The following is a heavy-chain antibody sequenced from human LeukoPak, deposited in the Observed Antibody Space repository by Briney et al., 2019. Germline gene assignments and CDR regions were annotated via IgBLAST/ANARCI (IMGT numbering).Heavy chain of an antibody. V-gene: IGHV1-69*13. CDR2: IIPIFGTA. CDR3: ASGYCSGGSCYSYYFDY. Sequence: ASVKVSCKASGGTFSSYAISWVRQAPGQGLELMGGIIPIFGTANYAQKFQGRVTITADESTSTAYMELSSLRSEDTAVYYCASGYCSGGSCYSYYFDYWGQGTLVTVSS. D-gene: IGHD2-15*01. J-gene: IGHJ4*02. CDR1: GGTFSSYA.